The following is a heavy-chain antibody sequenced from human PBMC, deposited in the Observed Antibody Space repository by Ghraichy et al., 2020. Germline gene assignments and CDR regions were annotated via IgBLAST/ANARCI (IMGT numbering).Heavy chain of an antibody. D-gene: IGHD3-10*01. CDR2: IYYTGTT. CDR1: GDSITSGGYY. V-gene: IGHV4-31*03. CDR3: ARDLAYVGSGRYIWFDP. J-gene: IGHJ5*02. Sequence: SETLSLTCTVSGDSITSGGYYWSWIRQHPGKGLEWIGYIYYTGTTDYNPSLKSRVTISVDRSKNQFSLRLSSVTAADTAVYYCARDLAYVGSGRYIWFDPWGQGNLVTVSS.